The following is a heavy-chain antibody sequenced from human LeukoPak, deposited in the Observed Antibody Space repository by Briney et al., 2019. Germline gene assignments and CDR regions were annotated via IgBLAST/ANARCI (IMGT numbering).Heavy chain of an antibody. CDR2: ISSDGTST. D-gene: IGHD5-18*01. CDR3: GRVALDTSMIHY. J-gene: IGHJ4*02. CDR1: GFTFSSYW. V-gene: IGHV3-74*01. Sequence: GGSLRLSCAASGFTFSSYWMHWVRQAPGKGLVCVSRISSDGTSTSYADSVKGRFTISRDNAKNTLYLQMNSLRAEDTAVYYCGRVALDTSMIHYWGQGTLVTVSS.